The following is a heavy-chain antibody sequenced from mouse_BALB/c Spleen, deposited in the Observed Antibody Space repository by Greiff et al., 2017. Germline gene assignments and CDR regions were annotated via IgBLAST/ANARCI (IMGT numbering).Heavy chain of an antibody. CDR1: GFTFSSYT. CDR2: ISSGGGNT. D-gene: IGHD2-3*01. Sequence: EVNVVESGGGLVKPGGSLKLSCAASGFTFSSYTMSWVRQTPEKRLEWVATISSGGGNTYYPDSVKGRFTISRDNAKNNLYLQMSSLRSEDTALYYCARFPHDGYEEGWFAYWGQGTLVTVSA. V-gene: IGHV5-9*03. J-gene: IGHJ3*01. CDR3: ARFPHDGYEEGWFAY.